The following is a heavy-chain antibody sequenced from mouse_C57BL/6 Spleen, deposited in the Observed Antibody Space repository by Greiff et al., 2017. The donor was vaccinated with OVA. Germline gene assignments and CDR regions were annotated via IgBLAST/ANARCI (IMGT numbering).Heavy chain of an antibody. Sequence: QVQLQQPGAELVMPGASVKLSCKASGYTFTSYWMHWVKQRPGQGLEWIGEIDPSDSYPNYNQKFKGKSTLTVDTSSITAYMPLLSLTSEYSSVYYCARCFLYSFDYWGQGTSLTVSS. CDR3: ARCFLYSFDY. V-gene: IGHV1-69*01. CDR2: IDPSDSYP. CDR1: GYTFTSYW. J-gene: IGHJ2*02.